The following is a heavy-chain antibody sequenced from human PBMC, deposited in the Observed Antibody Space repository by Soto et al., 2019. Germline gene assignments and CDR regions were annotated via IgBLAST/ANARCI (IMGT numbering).Heavy chain of an antibody. V-gene: IGHV5-51*01. CDR3: ATNRRYDILTGYYSVGYYFDY. J-gene: IGHJ4*02. CDR1: GYSFTSYW. Sequence: PGESLKISCKGSGYSFTSYWIGWVRQMPGKGLEWMGIIYPGDSDTRYSPSFQGQVTTSADKSISTAYLQWSSLKASDTAMYYCATNRRYDILTGYYSVGYYFDYWGQGTLVTVSS. CDR2: IYPGDSDT. D-gene: IGHD3-9*01.